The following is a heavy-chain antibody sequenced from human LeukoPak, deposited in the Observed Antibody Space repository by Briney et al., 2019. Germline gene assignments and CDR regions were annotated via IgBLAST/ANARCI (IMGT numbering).Heavy chain of an antibody. J-gene: IGHJ4*02. CDR3: ASTQSFDY. CDR2: IKQDGSEK. V-gene: IGHV3-7*01. Sequence: PGGSLRLSCAAPGFTFSSYWMSWVRQAPGKGLEWVANIKQDGSEKYYVDSVKGRFTISRDNAKNSLYLQMSSLRAEDTAVYYCASTQSFDYWGQGTLVTVSS. CDR1: GFTFSSYW.